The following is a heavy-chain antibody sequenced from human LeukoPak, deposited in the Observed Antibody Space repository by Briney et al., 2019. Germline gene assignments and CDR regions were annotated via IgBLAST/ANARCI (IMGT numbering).Heavy chain of an antibody. CDR3: TTDPSILGGGQWLALGGGMDV. V-gene: IGHV3-15*01. Sequence: PGGSLRLSCAASGFTFSNAWMSWVRQAPGKGLEWVGRIKSKTDGGTTDYAAPVKGRFTISRDDSKNTLYLQMNSLKTEDTAVYYCTTDPSILGGGQWLALGGGMDVWGKGTTVTVSS. CDR2: IKSKTDGGTT. CDR1: GFTFSNAW. D-gene: IGHD6-19*01. J-gene: IGHJ6*04.